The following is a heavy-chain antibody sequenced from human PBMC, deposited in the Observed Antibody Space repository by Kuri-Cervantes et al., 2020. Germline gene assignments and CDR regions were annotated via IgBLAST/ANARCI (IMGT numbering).Heavy chain of an antibody. CDR3: AKSAIRRNDY. D-gene: IGHD3-3*01. J-gene: IGHJ4*02. Sequence: SLKISCAASGFTFDDYAMYWVRQAPRVSGISWNSGSIGYGDSVKGRFTISRDNTRNSLYLQMNSLRAEDTAVYYCAKSAIRRNDYWGQGTLVTVSS. V-gene: IGHV3-9*01. CDR1: GFTFDDYA. CDR2: ISWNSGSI.